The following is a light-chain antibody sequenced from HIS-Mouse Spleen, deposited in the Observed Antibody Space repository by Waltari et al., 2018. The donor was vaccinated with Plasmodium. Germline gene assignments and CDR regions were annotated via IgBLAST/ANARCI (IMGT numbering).Light chain of an antibody. CDR1: SSHVGCYNH. Sequence: QSALTQPRSVSGSPGQSVTISCTGTSSHVGCYNHVSWYQQHPGKAPKLMIYDVSKRPSGVPDRFSGSKSGNTASLTISGLQAEDEADYYCCSYAGSYTYVFGTGTKVTVL. CDR2: DVS. V-gene: IGLV2-11*01. CDR3: CSYAGSYTYV. J-gene: IGLJ1*01.